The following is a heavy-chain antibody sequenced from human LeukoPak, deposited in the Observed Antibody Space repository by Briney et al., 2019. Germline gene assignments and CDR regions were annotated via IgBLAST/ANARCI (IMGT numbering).Heavy chain of an antibody. Sequence: KPSETLSLTCTVSGGSISSGDYYWSWIRQPPGKGLEWIGYIYYSGSTNYNPSLKSRVTISVDTSKNQFSLKLSSVTAADTAVYYCARDYDSSAFDYWGQGTLVTVSS. CDR2: IYYSGST. CDR3: ARDYDSSAFDY. V-gene: IGHV4-61*08. CDR1: GGSISSGDYY. D-gene: IGHD3-22*01. J-gene: IGHJ4*02.